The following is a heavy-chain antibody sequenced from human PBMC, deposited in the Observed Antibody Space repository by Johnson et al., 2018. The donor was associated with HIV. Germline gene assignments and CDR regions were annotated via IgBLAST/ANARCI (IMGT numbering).Heavy chain of an antibody. D-gene: IGHD6-13*01. CDR2: IGTAGDT. J-gene: IGHJ3*02. CDR1: GFIFSSYD. CDR3: ATRQQLVPGAFDI. V-gene: IGHV3-13*01. Sequence: VQLVESGGGLVQPGGSLRLSCAASGFIFSSYDMHWVRQATGRGLEWVSGIGTAGDTYYPGSVKGRFTISRENAKNSLYLQMDSLRAGDTALYYCATRQQLVPGAFDIWGQGTMVTVSS.